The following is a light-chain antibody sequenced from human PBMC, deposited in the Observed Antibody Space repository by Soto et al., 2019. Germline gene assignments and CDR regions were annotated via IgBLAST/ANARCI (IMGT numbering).Light chain of an antibody. J-gene: IGLJ2*01. CDR3: QSYDSSRSHVV. CDR1: SSNIGAGYD. CDR2: GNT. Sequence: QSVLAQPPSVSGAPGQRVTVSCTGGSSNIGAGYDVHWYQQLPGTAPKLLIYGNTNRPSGVPDRFSGSKSGTSASLAITGLQAEDEAHYYCQSYDSSRSHVVFGGGTKVTGL. V-gene: IGLV1-40*01.